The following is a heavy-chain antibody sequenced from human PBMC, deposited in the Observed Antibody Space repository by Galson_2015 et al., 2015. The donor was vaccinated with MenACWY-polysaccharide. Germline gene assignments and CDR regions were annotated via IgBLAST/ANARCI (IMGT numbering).Heavy chain of an antibody. CDR2: IDFRGRT. V-gene: IGHV4-34*01. Sequence: SETLSLTCAVYGESFSNYYWNWIRQAPGKGLEWIGEIDFRGRTRYNPSLKSRVTISVDTSKNQFSLHVRPVTAADTAVYFCARPGYCSSTICTGHMDVWGQGTTVTVSS. CDR3: ARPGYCSSTICTGHMDV. J-gene: IGHJ6*02. CDR1: GESFSNYY. D-gene: IGHD2-2*03.